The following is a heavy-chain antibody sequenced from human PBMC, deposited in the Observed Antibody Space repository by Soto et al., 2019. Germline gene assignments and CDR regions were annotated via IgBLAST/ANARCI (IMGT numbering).Heavy chain of an antibody. CDR2: IIPIFGTA. CDR1: GGTFSSYA. Sequence: QVQLVQSGAEVKKPGSSVKVSCKASGGTFSSYAISWVLQAPGQGLEWMGGIIPIFGTANYAQKFQGRVTITADESTSPAYMELSSLRSEDTAVYYCATSGWRIFGVVTHDYYYGMDVWGKGTTVTVSS. V-gene: IGHV1-69*12. J-gene: IGHJ6*04. D-gene: IGHD3-3*01. CDR3: ATSGWRIFGVVTHDYYYGMDV.